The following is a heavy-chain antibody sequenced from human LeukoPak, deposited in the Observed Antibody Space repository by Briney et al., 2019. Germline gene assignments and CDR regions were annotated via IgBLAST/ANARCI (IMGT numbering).Heavy chain of an antibody. J-gene: IGHJ4*02. CDR3: ARWSGSTTRNFDY. CDR1: GFSFSTYS. V-gene: IGHV3-48*01. CDR2: ISSSGSTI. D-gene: IGHD2-2*01. Sequence: GGSLRLSCAASGFSFSTYSMNWVRQAPGKGLEWVSYISSSGSTIYYADSVKGRFTASRDNAKNSLYLQMNSLRAEGTAVHYCARWSGSTTRNFDYWGQGTLVTVSS.